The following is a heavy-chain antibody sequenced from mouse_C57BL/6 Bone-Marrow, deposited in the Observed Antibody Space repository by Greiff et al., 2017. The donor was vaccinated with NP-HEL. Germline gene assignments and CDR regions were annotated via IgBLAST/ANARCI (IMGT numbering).Heavy chain of an antibody. CDR2: ISDGGSYT. D-gene: IGHD1-1*01. Sequence: EVQLVESGGGLVKPGGSLKLSCAASGFTFSSYAMSWVRQTPEKRLEWVATISDGGSYTYYPDNVKGRFTISRDNAKNNLYLQMSHLKSEDTAMYYCARGPTTVVATGYFDYWGQGTTLTVSS. J-gene: IGHJ2*01. CDR3: ARGPTTVVATGYFDY. V-gene: IGHV5-4*01. CDR1: GFTFSSYA.